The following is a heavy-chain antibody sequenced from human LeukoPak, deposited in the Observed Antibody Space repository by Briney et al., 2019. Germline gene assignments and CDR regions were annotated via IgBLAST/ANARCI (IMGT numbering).Heavy chain of an antibody. D-gene: IGHD3-10*01. CDR3: ARAYYYGSGSYDY. J-gene: IGHJ4*02. V-gene: IGHV4-34*01. Sequence: PSETLSLTCAVYGGSFSGYYWSWIRQPPGKGLEWIGEINHSGSTNYNPSLKSRATISVDTSKNQFSLKLSSVTAADTAVYYCARAYYYGSGSYDYWGQGALVTVPS. CDR1: GGSFSGYY. CDR2: INHSGST.